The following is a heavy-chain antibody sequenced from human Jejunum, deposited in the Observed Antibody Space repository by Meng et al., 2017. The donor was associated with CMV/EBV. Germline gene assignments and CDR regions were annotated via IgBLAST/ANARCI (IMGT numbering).Heavy chain of an antibody. Sequence: GFPFSDYFMSWLRQAPGKGLEWVSYISSSARTIYYADSVKGRFTISRDNAKNSLYLQMNSLRAEDTAVYYCAGVPLPTFFYYSMDVWGQGTTVTVSS. V-gene: IGHV3-11*01. CDR1: GFPFSDYF. J-gene: IGHJ6*02. CDR2: ISSSARTI. CDR3: AGVPLPTFFYYSMDV.